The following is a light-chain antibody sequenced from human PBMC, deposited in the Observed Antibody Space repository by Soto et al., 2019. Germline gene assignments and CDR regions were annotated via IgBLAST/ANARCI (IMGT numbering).Light chain of an antibody. V-gene: IGKV1-5*01. CDR2: EAS. CDR1: QDIGPW. CDR3: QQYDSYSWT. Sequence: DIQMTQSPSTLSASIGDRVTITCRASQDIGPWLAWYQQKPGKPPKLLMHEASTLDSGVPSRFSGSGSGTDFTLTISSLQADDFATYYCQQYDSYSWTFGQGTKV. J-gene: IGKJ1*01.